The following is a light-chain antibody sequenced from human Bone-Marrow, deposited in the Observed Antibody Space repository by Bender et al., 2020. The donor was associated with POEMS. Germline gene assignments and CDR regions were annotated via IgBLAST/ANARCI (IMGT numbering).Light chain of an antibody. CDR1: RSNIGSNA. Sequence: QSVLTQPPSVSGTPGQRVTISCSGHRSNIGSNAVNWYQQLPGAAPRLLIYSINHRPSGVPNRFSGSKSDTSASLAISGLRSEDEADYYCATWDDSLSGLWVFGGGTKLTVL. CDR2: SIN. J-gene: IGLJ3*02. V-gene: IGLV1-47*02. CDR3: ATWDDSLSGLWV.